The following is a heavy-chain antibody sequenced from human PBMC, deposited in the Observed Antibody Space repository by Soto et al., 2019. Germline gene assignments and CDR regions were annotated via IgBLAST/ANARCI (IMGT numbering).Heavy chain of an antibody. V-gene: IGHV1-46*01. D-gene: IGHD6-13*01. CDR2: INPASGST. Sequence: QVQLVQSGAEVKKPGASVKVSCRTSGYTFTHYYIHWVRQAPGQGVEWLGIINPASGSTNYAQKFQGRVTLNMDTSTTTAYQELSGLRAEDTAIFFCARDVSAGDPWGQGTLVTVSS. J-gene: IGHJ5*02. CDR1: GYTFTHYY. CDR3: ARDVSAGDP.